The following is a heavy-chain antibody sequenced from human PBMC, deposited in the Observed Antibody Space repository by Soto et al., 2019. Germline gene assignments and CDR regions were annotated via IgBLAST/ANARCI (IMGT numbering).Heavy chain of an antibody. CDR2: IKLDGREK. Sequence: SGGSRRLSCSASGFIFRKYWMAWIRQAPGKGLEWVATIKLDGREKNYLDSVQGRFTISRDDAGDSMSLQMSSLRREDTAVYFCVRELAGYSRFDYWGLGPPVTVSS. CDR1: GFIFRKYW. V-gene: IGHV3-7*01. D-gene: IGHD5-18*01. CDR3: VRELAGYSRFDY. J-gene: IGHJ4*02.